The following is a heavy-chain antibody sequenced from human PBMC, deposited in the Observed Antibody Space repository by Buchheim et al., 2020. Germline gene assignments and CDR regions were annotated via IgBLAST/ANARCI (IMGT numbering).Heavy chain of an antibody. D-gene: IGHD4/OR15-4a*01. Sequence: VQLVESGGGLVQPGGSLRLSCAASGFTFSDYHMSWIRQAPGKGLECVSYIRDSGDYTNYADSVKGRFTISRDNAKNSFYLQMNSLRAEDTAVYYCARAWSKLTILDYWGQGAL. CDR3: ARAWSKLTILDY. V-gene: IGHV3-11*06. J-gene: IGHJ4*02. CDR1: GFTFSDYH. CDR2: IRDSGDYT.